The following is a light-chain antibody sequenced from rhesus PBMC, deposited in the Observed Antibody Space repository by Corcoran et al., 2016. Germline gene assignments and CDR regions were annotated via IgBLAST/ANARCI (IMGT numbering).Light chain of an antibody. CDR2: GAS. Sequence: ETVVTQSPATLSWSPGERATLSCRARQSVGSYLAWYQQKPGQAPRLLFYGASSRATGLPDRFSGIGSWTDFTHTIRSLEPDDVGIFYCPHSSNLSWTFGQGTKVEIK. V-gene: IGKV3-24*04. CDR3: PHSSNLSWT. J-gene: IGKJ1*01. CDR1: QSVGSY.